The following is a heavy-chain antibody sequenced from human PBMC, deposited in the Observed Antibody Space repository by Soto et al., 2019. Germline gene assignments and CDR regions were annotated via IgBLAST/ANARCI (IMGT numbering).Heavy chain of an antibody. D-gene: IGHD2-15*01. J-gene: IGHJ6*02. CDR3: ASVSTPV. CDR1: GFTFRDHY. CDR2: ISGTGSRL. V-gene: IGHV3-11*01. Sequence: QVQLVESGGGLVKPGGSLRLSCAASGFTFRDHYMRWIRQAPGKGLEWVSYISGTGSRLDYADSVKGRFTISRDNAKNSLYLQMNILRGEDTAVYYCASVSTPVWGQGTTVTVSS.